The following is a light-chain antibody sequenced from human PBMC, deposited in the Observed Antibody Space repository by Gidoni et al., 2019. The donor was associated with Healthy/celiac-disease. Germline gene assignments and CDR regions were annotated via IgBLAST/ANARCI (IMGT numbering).Light chain of an antibody. CDR2: DAS. J-gene: IGKJ2*03. CDR1: QDISNY. CDR3: QQYDNPLYR. V-gene: IGKV1-33*01. Sequence: DIQMTQSPSSLSASVGDRVTITCQASQDISNYLNWYQQKPGKAPKLLIYDASNLETGVPSRFSGSGSGTDFTFTISSLQPEDIATYYCQQYDNPLYRFGQGTKLEIK.